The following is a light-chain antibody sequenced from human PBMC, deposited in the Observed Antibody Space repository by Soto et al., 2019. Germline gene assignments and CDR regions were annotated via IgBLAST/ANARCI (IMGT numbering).Light chain of an antibody. CDR3: QQLESYPLT. CDR2: AAS. J-gene: IGKJ4*01. V-gene: IGKV1-9*01. CDR1: QGISSY. Sequence: DIQLTQSPSFLSASVGDRVTITCRASQGISSYLAWYQQKPGKAPNLLLYAASTLQSGVPSRFSGSGSGTEFTLTISSLQPEDFATYYCQQLESYPLTFGGGTKVEIK.